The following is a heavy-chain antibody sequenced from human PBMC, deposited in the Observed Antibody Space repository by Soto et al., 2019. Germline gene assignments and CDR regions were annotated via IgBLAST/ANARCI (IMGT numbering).Heavy chain of an antibody. D-gene: IGHD3-22*01. V-gene: IGHV3-33*08. J-gene: IGHJ4*02. Sequence: GGSLRLSYAASGFTCSSYAMSWFGQAPGKGLEWVAVIWYDGSNKYYADSVKGRFTISRDNSKNTLYLQMNSLRAEDTAMYYFARDDSSGYYSDYWGQGTLVTVSS. CDR2: IWYDGSNK. CDR1: GFTCSSYA. CDR3: ARDDSSGYYSDY.